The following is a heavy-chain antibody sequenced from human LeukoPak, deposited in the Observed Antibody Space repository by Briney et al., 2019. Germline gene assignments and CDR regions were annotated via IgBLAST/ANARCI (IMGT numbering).Heavy chain of an antibody. Sequence: SETLSLTCTVSGGSISSYYWNWMRQPPGKGLEWIGYIYNSGSTNNNPSLKSRVTISVDTSKKQFSLKLSSVTAADTAMYYCAKSNGYGLIDYWGQGTLVTVSS. CDR2: IYNSGST. J-gene: IGHJ4*02. D-gene: IGHD5-12*01. CDR3: AKSNGYGLIDY. V-gene: IGHV4-59*08. CDR1: GGSISSYY.